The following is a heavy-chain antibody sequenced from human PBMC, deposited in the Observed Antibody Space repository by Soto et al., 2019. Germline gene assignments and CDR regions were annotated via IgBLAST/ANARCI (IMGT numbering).Heavy chain of an antibody. V-gene: IGHV3-30*18. D-gene: IGHD3-9*01. CDR3: AKVIWTGYSYNWFDP. CDR2: ISNDGRNK. J-gene: IGHJ5*02. Sequence: GGSLRLSCTASGFTFSNFGMHWVRQAPGKGLEWVAVISNDGRNKYYAESVKGRFTISRDNSKNTLYVEMNSLRAEDTAVYYCAKVIWTGYSYNWFDPWGQGTLVTVSS. CDR1: GFTFSNFG.